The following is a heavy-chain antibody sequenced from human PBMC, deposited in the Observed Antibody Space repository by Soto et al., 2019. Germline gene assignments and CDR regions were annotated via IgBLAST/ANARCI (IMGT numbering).Heavy chain of an antibody. J-gene: IGHJ4*02. V-gene: IGHV4-34*01. CDR2: INHSGST. D-gene: IGHD3-3*01. CDR1: GGSFSGYY. Sequence: SETLSLTCPVYGGSFSGYYWSWIRQPPGKGLEWIGEINHSGSTNYNPSLKSRVTISVDTSKNQFSLKLSSVTAADTAVYYCARMTRFLEPLDYWGQGTLVTVSS. CDR3: ARMTRFLEPLDY.